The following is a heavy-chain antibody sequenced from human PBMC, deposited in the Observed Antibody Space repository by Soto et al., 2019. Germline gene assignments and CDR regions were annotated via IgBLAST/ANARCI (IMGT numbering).Heavy chain of an antibody. J-gene: IGHJ4*02. D-gene: IGHD3-22*01. CDR3: AKDLVHNSGYPIFDY. V-gene: IGHV3-23*01. Sequence: GGSLRLSCSASGFTISGYAMSWVRQAPGKGLERVSMIRNSGGDTYYAESVKGRFTISRDSSRNTLYLQMSSLRREDTALFYCAKDLVHNSGYPIFDYWGQGTAVTVSS. CDR1: GFTISGYA. CDR2: IRNSGGDT.